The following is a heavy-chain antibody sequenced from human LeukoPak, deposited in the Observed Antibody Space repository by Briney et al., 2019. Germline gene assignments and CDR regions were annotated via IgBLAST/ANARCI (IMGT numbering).Heavy chain of an antibody. CDR1: GYSFASYW. V-gene: IGHV5-51*01. J-gene: IGHJ4*02. CDR2: IYPGDSDT. CDR3: ARQWGDCSSTSCYSAY. D-gene: IGHD2-2*01. Sequence: PGGSLRLSCKGSGYSFASYWIAWVRQMPGKGLEWMGIIYPGDSDTRYSPSFQGHVTISADKSISTAYLQWSSLKASDTAIYYCARQWGDCSSTSCYSAYWGQGTLVTVSS.